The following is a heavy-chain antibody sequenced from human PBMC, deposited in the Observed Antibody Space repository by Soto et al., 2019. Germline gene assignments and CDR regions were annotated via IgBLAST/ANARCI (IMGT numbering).Heavy chain of an antibody. Sequence: QVQLVESGGGVVQPGRSLRLSCAASGFTFSSYGMHWVRQAPGKGLEWVAVIWYDGSNKYYADSVKGRFTISRDNSKNTLYLQMNSLRAEDTAVYYCAGSSRGGFDYWGQGTLVTVSS. CDR2: IWYDGSNK. J-gene: IGHJ4*02. D-gene: IGHD6-6*01. CDR3: AGSSRGGFDY. CDR1: GFTFSSYG. V-gene: IGHV3-33*01.